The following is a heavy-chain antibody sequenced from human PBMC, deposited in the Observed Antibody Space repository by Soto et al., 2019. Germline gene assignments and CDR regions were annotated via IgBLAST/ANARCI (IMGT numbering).Heavy chain of an antibody. Sequence: ASVKVSCKASGYTFTSYGISWVRQAPGQGLDWMGWISAYNGNTKYAQDLQGRVTMTTDTSTSTAYMELRSLRSDDSAMYYCARFSGGSYNTYYFYYGMDVWGQGTTVTVSS. CDR2: ISAYNGNT. J-gene: IGHJ6*02. CDR1: GYTFTSYG. V-gene: IGHV1-18*04. D-gene: IGHD2-15*01. CDR3: ARFSGGSYNTYYFYYGMDV.